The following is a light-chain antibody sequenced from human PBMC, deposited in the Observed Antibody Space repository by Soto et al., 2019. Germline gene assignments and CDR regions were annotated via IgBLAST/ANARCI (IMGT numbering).Light chain of an antibody. V-gene: IGLV2-14*01. CDR2: EVS. Sequence: QSVLTQPASVSGSPGQSITISCTGTSSDVGGYNYVSWYQQHPGKAPKLMIYEVSNRPSGVSNRFSGSKSGNTASLTISGLQAEDEADYYCSSYTSSSTHGYVFGTGTKVTVL. J-gene: IGLJ1*01. CDR3: SSYTSSSTHGYV. CDR1: SSDVGGYNY.